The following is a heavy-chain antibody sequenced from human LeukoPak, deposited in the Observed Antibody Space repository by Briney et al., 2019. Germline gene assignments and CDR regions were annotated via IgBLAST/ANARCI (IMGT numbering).Heavy chain of an antibody. V-gene: IGHV1-2*02. CDR3: ARDPSFGESLNWFDP. Sequence: ASVKVSCKASGYTFTSYAMNWVRQAPGQGLEWMGWINPNSGGTNYAQKFQGRVTMTRDTSISTAYMELSRLRSDDTAGYYCARDPSFGESLNWFDPWGQGTLVTVSS. J-gene: IGHJ5*02. CDR2: INPNSGGT. D-gene: IGHD3-10*01. CDR1: GYTFTSYA.